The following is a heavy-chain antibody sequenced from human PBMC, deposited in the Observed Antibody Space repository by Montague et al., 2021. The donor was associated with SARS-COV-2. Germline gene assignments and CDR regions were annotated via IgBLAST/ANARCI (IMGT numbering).Heavy chain of an antibody. CDR1: GFTFSSYS. V-gene: IGHV3-21*01. J-gene: IGHJ4*02. CDR2: ISSSSYI. Sequence: SLRLSCAASGFTFSSYSMNWVRQAPGKGLEWVSSISSSSYIYYADSVKGRFTISRDNAKNSLYLQMNSLRAEDTAVYYCARDRGSSFGYDPRYYFDYWGQGTLVTVSS. CDR3: ARDRGSSFGYDPRYYFDY. D-gene: IGHD5-12*01.